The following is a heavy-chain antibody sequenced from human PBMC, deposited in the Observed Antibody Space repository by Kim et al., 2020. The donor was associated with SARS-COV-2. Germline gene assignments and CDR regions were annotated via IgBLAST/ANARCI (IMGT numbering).Heavy chain of an antibody. CDR2: IYYSGST. CDR3: ARDSKGRDGYNWAWGMRLDYGMDV. J-gene: IGHJ6*02. CDR1: GGSISSYY. V-gene: IGHV4-59*01. Sequence: SETLSLTCTVSGGSISSYYWSWIRQPPGKGLEWIGYIYYSGSTNYNPSLKSRVTISVDTSKNQFSLKLSSVTAADTAVYYCARDSKGRDGYNWAWGMRLDYGMDVWGQGTTVTVSS. D-gene: IGHD5-12*01.